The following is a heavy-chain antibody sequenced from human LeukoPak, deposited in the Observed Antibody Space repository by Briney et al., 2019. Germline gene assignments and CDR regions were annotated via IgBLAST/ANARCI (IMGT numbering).Heavy chain of an antibody. Sequence: GGSLRLSCAASGFTFDTYWMSWVRQAPGKGLEWVSTINWNGGSTGYADSVKGRFTISRDNAKNSLYLQMNSLRAEDTALYYCARVSDISVAAYFDYWGQGTLVTVSS. CDR3: ARVSDISVAAYFDY. D-gene: IGHD6-19*01. V-gene: IGHV3-20*04. CDR1: GFTFDTYW. CDR2: INWNGGST. J-gene: IGHJ4*02.